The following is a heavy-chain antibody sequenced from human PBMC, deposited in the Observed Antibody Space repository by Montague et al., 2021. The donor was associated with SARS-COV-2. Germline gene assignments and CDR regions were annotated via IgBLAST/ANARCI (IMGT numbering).Heavy chain of an antibody. J-gene: IGHJ6*02. V-gene: IGHV3-33*01. CDR3: ARDRGYSYGPTYYYYGMDV. D-gene: IGHD5-18*01. CDR1: GSTFSSYG. Sequence: SLRLSCAASGSTFSSYGMHWVRHAPGKGLEWVAVIWYGGSNKYYADSVKGRFTISRDNSKNTLYLQMNSLRAEDTAVYYCARDRGYSYGPTYYYYGMDVWGQGTTVTVSS. CDR2: IWYGGSNK.